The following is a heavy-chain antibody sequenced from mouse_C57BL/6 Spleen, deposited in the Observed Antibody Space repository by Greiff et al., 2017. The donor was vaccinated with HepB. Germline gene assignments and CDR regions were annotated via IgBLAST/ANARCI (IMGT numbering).Heavy chain of an antibody. CDR3: ARSRYGYDNFDY. CDR1: GYTFTSYG. J-gene: IGHJ2*01. V-gene: IGHV1-81*01. CDR2: IYPRSGNT. Sequence: QVQLQQSGAELARPGASVKLSCKASGYTFTSYGISWVKQRTGQGLEWIGEIYPRSGNTYYNEKFKGKATLTADKSSSTAYMELRSLTSEDSAVYFCARSRYGYDNFDYWGQGTTLTVSS. D-gene: IGHD2-2*01.